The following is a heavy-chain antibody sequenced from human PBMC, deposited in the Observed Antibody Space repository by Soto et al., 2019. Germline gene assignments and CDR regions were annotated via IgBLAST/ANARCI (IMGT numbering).Heavy chain of an antibody. J-gene: IGHJ4*02. CDR1: GFTFTSSA. CDR3: TVDTYDPDY. V-gene: IGHV1-58*02. CDR2: IVVGSGNA. D-gene: IGHD2-21*01. Sequence: QVQLVQSGPEVRKPGDSVNISCKTSGFTFTSSAIQWVRQTRGQGLEWIGWIVVGSGNAKYAQKFQERVTITRDKPSNTAYLEVSSLRHGDSAVYYCTVDTYDPDYWGQGTLVTVSS.